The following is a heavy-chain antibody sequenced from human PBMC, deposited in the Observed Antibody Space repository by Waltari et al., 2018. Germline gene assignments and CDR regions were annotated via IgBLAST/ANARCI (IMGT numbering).Heavy chain of an antibody. CDR3: ARDPGLSLYGDLLAGAFDI. CDR2: IIPIFGTA. J-gene: IGHJ3*02. V-gene: IGHV1-69*05. CDR1: GGTFSSYA. D-gene: IGHD4-17*01. Sequence: QVQLVQSGAEVKKPGSSVKVSCNASGGTFSSYAISWVRQAPGQGLEWMGGIIPIFGTANYAQKFQGRVTITTDESTSTAYMELSSLRSEDTAVYYCARDPGLSLYGDLLAGAFDIWGQGTMVTVSS.